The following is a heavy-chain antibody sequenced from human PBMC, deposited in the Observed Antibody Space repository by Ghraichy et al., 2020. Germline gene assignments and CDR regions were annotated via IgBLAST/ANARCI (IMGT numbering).Heavy chain of an antibody. CDR3: ARDFGEAGYRSSGAGY. V-gene: IGHV4-31*03. Sequence: SETLSLTCSVSGDSISNGGYYWSWIRQHPGKGLEWIGYIYYSGSMYYNPSLKGRATILVDTSKNQLSLKLNSVTAADTAIYYCARDFGEAGYRSSGAGYWGQGNLVTVSS. J-gene: IGHJ4*01. D-gene: IGHD6-6*01. CDR1: GDSISNGGYY. CDR2: IYYSGSM.